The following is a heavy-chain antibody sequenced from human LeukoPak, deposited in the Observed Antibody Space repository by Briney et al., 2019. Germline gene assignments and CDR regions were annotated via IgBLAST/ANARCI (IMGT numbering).Heavy chain of an antibody. CDR3: ARENHPYDYVWGSFDY. Sequence: GGSLRLSCAASGFTFSSYGMHRVRQAPGKGLEWVAVIWYDGSNKYYADSVKGRFTISRDNSKNTLYLQMNSLRAEDTAVYYCARENHPYDYVWGSFDYWGQGTLVTVSS. CDR1: GFTFSSYG. V-gene: IGHV3-33*01. D-gene: IGHD3-16*01. CDR2: IWYDGSNK. J-gene: IGHJ4*02.